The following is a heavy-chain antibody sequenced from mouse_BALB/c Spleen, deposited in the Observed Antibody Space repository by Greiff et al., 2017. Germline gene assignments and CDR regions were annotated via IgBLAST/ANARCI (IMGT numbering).Heavy chain of an antibody. CDR1: GFTFSSYA. V-gene: IGHV5-6-5*01. CDR3: ASGANCDY. CDR2: ISSGGST. Sequence: EVMLVESGGGLVKPGGSLKLSCAASGFTFSSYAMSWVRQTPEKRLEWVASISSGGSTYYSDSVKGRFTISRDNARNILYLQMSSLRSEDTAMYYCASGANCDYWGQGTTLTVSS. D-gene: IGHD1-1*01. J-gene: IGHJ2*01.